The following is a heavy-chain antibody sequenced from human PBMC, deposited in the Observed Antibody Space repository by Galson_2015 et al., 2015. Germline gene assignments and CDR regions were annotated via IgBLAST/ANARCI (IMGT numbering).Heavy chain of an antibody. CDR2: ISYNGNTK. J-gene: IGHJ4*02. Sequence: SLRLSCAASGSSFDSYAIHWVRQAPGKGLEWVALISYNGNTKYYADSVEGRFTISRDNSRNTLFLQMDSLRTEDTAVYYCARDRSSTYTVFDYWGQGTLVTVSS. CDR1: GSSFDSYA. D-gene: IGHD2-2*02. CDR3: ARDRSSTYTVFDY. V-gene: IGHV3-30*04.